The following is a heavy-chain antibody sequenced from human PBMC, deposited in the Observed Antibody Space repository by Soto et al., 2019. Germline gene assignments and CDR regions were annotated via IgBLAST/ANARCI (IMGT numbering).Heavy chain of an antibody. V-gene: IGHV1-69*12. CDR3: WGAFGFLAGYYNLPFDY. J-gene: IGHJ4*02. CDR2: IIPIFGTA. D-gene: IGHD3-9*01. Sequence: QVQLVQSGAEVKKPGSSVKVSCKASGGTFSSYAISWVRQAPGQGLEWMGGIIPIFGTANYAQKFQGRVTITADESTSTGYIELSRLRFEDTAVYYCWGAFGFLAGYYNLPFDYWGQGTLVTVSS. CDR1: GGTFSSYA.